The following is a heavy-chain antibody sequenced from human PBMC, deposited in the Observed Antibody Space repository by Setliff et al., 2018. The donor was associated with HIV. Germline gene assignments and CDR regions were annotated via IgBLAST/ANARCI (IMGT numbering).Heavy chain of an antibody. J-gene: IGHJ4*02. V-gene: IGHV4-59*12. CDR2: VYYSGIT. CDR3: ARKVGGDFDY. CDR1: GGSISSYY. Sequence: ETLSLTCTVSGGSISSYYWSWIRQPPGKGLEWIGYVYYSGITNYNVSLKSRVTISVDTSKHQFSLKLNSMTAADTAVYFCARKVGGDFDYWGQGTLVTVSS. D-gene: IGHD2-2*01.